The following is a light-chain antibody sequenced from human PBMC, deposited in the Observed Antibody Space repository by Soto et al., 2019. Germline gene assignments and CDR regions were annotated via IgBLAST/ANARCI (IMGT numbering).Light chain of an antibody. CDR3: QHYYSYPLT. J-gene: IGKJ4*01. CDR1: QSTRSY. Sequence: DIQMSQSPSTLSASVGDRVTITCLASQSTRSYLAWYQQKPGKAPKLLISNASTLDSGVPSRFSGSGSGTDFTLTISCLQSEDFATYYCQHYYSYPLTFGGGTKVDIK. V-gene: IGKV1-5*03. CDR2: NAS.